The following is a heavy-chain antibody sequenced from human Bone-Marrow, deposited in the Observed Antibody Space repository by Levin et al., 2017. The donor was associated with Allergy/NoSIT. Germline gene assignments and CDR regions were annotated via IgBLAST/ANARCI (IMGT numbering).Heavy chain of an antibody. CDR3: ATDILVVMTAPGY. CDR2: INANTGAS. Sequence: GESLKISCKASGYTFTGYNMYWVRQAPGQGLEWMGWINANTGASNYAQKFQGRVTMTRDTSISTAYMELNWLRSDDTAVYYCATDILVVMTAPGYWGQGTRVTVSS. CDR1: GYTFTGYN. D-gene: IGHD2-21*02. J-gene: IGHJ4*02. V-gene: IGHV1-2*02.